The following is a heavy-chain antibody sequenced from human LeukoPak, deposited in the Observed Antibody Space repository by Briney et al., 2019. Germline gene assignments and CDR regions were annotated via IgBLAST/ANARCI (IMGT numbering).Heavy chain of an antibody. Sequence: GGSLRLSCAASGFTFSSYSMNWVRQAPGKGLEWVSYISSSSSTIYYADSLKGRFTISRDNAKNSLYLQMNSLRAENTAVYYCARGGYYYGSGSPDYWGQGTLVTVSS. D-gene: IGHD3-10*01. CDR1: GFTFSSYS. CDR2: ISSSSSTI. J-gene: IGHJ4*02. V-gene: IGHV3-48*01. CDR3: ARGGYYYGSGSPDY.